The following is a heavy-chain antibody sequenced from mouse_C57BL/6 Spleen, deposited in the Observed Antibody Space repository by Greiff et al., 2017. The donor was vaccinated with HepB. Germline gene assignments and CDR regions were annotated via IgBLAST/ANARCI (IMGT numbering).Heavy chain of an antibody. CDR2: IDPNSGGT. CDR1: GYTFTSYW. Sequence: QVQLQQPGAELVKPGASVKLSCKASGYTFTSYWMHWVKQRPGRGLEWIGRIDPNSGGTKYNEKFKSKATLTVDKPSSTAYMQLNSLTSEDSAVYYCAREDDGYLPFAYWGQGTLVTVSA. D-gene: IGHD2-3*01. J-gene: IGHJ3*01. CDR3: AREDDGYLPFAY. V-gene: IGHV1-72*01.